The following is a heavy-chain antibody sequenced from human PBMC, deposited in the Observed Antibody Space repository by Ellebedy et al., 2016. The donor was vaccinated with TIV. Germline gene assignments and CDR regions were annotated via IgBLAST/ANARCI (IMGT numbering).Heavy chain of an antibody. CDR1: GGSVSSHY. V-gene: IGHV4-59*02. D-gene: IGHD3-10*01. J-gene: IGHJ6*02. CDR3: ARNEVGITIYGMDV. Sequence: MPGGSLRLSCTVSGGSVSSHYWSRIRQPPGKGLEWIGYIYDTGNTHYNPSLKSRVTISADTSKNQISLRLTSVTAADTAVYYCARNEVGITIYGMDVWGQGTTVTVSS. CDR2: IYDTGNT.